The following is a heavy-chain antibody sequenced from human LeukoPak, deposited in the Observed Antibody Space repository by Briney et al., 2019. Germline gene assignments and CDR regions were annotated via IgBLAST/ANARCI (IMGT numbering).Heavy chain of an antibody. CDR1: GGTFSSCA. CDR2: MNPNSGNT. Sequence: ASVKVSCKASGGTFSSCAISWVRQAPGQGLEWMGWMNPNSGNTGYAQKFQGRVTMTRNTSISTAYMELSSLRSEDTAVYYCARAPALEDYYGMDVWGQGTTVTVSS. CDR3: ARAPALEDYYGMDV. V-gene: IGHV1-8*02. J-gene: IGHJ6*02. D-gene: IGHD6-25*01.